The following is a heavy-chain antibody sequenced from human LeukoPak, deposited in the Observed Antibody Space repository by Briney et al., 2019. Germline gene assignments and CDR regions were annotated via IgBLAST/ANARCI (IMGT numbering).Heavy chain of an antibody. D-gene: IGHD2-2*01. CDR1: GGSIGSSSYF. V-gene: IGHV4-39*01. CDR3: ARRGNTYSSSFFYF. J-gene: IGHJ4*02. Sequence: PSETLSLTCSFSGGSIGSSSYFWGWIRQPPGKGLEWIGHIFYSGSTYYNPSLKSRVTISVDTSKNQFSLHLNSVTAADTATYYCARRGNTYSSSFFYFWGQGTLVTVSS. CDR2: IFYSGST.